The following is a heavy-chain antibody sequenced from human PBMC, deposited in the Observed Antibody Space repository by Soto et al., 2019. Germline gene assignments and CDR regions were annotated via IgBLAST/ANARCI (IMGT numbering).Heavy chain of an antibody. CDR1: GFTFSSYG. J-gene: IGHJ4*02. Sequence: QVQLVESGGGVVQPGRSLRLSCAASGFTFSSYGMLWVRQAPGKGLEWVAVISYDGSNKYYADSVKGRFTISRDNSKNTLYLQMNSLRAEDTAVYYCATNAMEQWLVEGWGQGTLVTVSS. V-gene: IGHV3-30*03. CDR3: ATNAMEQWLVEG. CDR2: ISYDGSNK. D-gene: IGHD6-19*01.